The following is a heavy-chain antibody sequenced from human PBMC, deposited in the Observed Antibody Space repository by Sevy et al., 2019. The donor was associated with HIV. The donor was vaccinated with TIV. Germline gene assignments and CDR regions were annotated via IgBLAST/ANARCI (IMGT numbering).Heavy chain of an antibody. CDR3: ARKDDSVGSFDI. J-gene: IGHJ3*02. CDR2: TYYSSKWYN. V-gene: IGHV6-1*01. Sequence: KQSQTLSLTCAISGDSVSSNSAVWNWIRQSPSRGLEWLGRTYYSSKWYNDYTVSVKSRITINPDTSKNQFSLQLNSVTHEDTAMYYCARKDDSVGSFDIWGQVTMVTVSS. D-gene: IGHD3-16*01. CDR1: GDSVSSNSAV.